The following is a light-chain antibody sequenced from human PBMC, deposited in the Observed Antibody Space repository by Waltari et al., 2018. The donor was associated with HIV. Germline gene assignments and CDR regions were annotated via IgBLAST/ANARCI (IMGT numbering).Light chain of an antibody. V-gene: IGKV4-1*01. J-gene: IGKJ2*01. Sequence: DIVMTQTPDSLAVSLGERATSNCKSGQSVLHSSNNKNYLAWYQHKPRQPPKMRIYWTAIRRSGVPDRFSASGSVTDFTLTISSLQAEDVAVYYCQQFYTTPYTFGQGTKLEI. CDR1: QSVLHSSNNKNY. CDR3: QQFYTTPYT. CDR2: WTA.